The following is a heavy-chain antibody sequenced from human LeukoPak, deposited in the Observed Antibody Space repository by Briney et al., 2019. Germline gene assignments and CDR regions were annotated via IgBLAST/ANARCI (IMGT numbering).Heavy chain of an antibody. CDR2: ISTYNGNT. V-gene: IGHV1-18*01. CDR3: ARLNNYGYPPFDY. Sequence: ASVKVSCKASGYTFTYYGISWVRRAPGQGLEWMGWISTYNGNTNYAQKIQGRVTMTTDTSTSTAYMELRGLRSDDTAVYYCARLNNYGYPPFDYWGQGTLVTVSS. D-gene: IGHD5-18*01. J-gene: IGHJ4*02. CDR1: GYTFTYYG.